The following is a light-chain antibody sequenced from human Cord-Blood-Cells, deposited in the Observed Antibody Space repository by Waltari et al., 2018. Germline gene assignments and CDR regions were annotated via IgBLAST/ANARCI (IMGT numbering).Light chain of an antibody. CDR1: QGISSA. J-gene: IGKJ2*01. V-gene: IGKV1-13*02. CDR2: YAS. CDR3: QQFNSYPHT. Sequence: ALQLTQSPSSLSASVGDRVTITCRATQGISSALACYQQKPGNAPKLLIYYASSLESGVPSRFSGSGSCTDFTLTISSLQPEDFATYYCQQFNSYPHTFGQGTKLEIK.